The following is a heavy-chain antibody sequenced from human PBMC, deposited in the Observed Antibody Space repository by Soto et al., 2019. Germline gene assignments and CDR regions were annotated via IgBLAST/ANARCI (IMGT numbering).Heavy chain of an antibody. V-gene: IGHV1-69*06. D-gene: IGHD3-22*01. CDR3: ARDSDSSGYYIH. CDR2: VIPICGTP. CDR1: GGTFRSYA. Sequence: SVKVSCMASGGTFRSYAISGVRQAPGQGREWMGGVIPICGTPNYAQKFQGRVPITADKSPSTASMELSSLRSEDTAVYYCARDSDSSGYYIHWGQGTLVPVSS. J-gene: IGHJ4*02.